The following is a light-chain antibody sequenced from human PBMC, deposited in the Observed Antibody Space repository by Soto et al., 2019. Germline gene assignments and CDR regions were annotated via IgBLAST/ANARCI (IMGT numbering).Light chain of an antibody. CDR3: QQHSNWPPVT. CDR2: DAS. J-gene: IGKJ5*01. Sequence: EVLLTQPPATLSLSPGERATLSCRASQSVSRYLAWYQQKPGQAPRLLIYDASNRATGIPARFSGSGSGTDFTLTISSLEPEDFAVYYCQQHSNWPPVTFGQGTRLQIK. CDR1: QSVSRY. V-gene: IGKV3-11*01.